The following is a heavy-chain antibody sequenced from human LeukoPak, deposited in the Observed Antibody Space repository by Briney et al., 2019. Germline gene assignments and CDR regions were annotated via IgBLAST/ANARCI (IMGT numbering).Heavy chain of an antibody. D-gene: IGHD4-11*01. J-gene: IGHJ2*01. CDR2: ISGSGDST. CDR3: ARPPFGDYSVRYFGL. CDR1: GFTFSSYA. Sequence: GGSLRLSWAASGFTFSSYAMNWVRQAPGKGLEWVSVISGSGDSTYYADSVKGRFTISRDNSKNTLYLQMNSLRAEDTAVYSCARPPFGDYSVRYFGLWGRGTLVTVSS. V-gene: IGHV3-23*01.